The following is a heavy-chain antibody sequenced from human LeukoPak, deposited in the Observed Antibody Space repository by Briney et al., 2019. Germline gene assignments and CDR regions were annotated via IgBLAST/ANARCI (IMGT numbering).Heavy chain of an antibody. D-gene: IGHD4-11*01. CDR3: AKGYDYNNYITDY. V-gene: IGHV3-23*01. Sequence: PGGSLRLSCAASGFTFSSYGMHWVRQAPGKGLEWVSAIRGSGGSGSGGRTDYVDSVKGRFTISRDNSKNTLYLQMNSLRAEDTAVYYCAKGYDYNNYITDYWGQGTLVTVSS. J-gene: IGHJ4*02. CDR1: GFTFSSYG. CDR2: IRGSGGSGSGGRT.